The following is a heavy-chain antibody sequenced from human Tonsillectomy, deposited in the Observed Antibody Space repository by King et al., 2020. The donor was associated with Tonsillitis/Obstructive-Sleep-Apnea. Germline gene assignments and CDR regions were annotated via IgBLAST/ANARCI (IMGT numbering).Heavy chain of an antibody. CDR1: GGSISSYY. CDR3: ARHKGAAYYYVSSGYGLDY. Sequence: VQLQESGPGLVKPSETLSLTCTVSGGSISSYYWSWIRQPPGKGLEWIGYIYYSGSTNYNPSLKSRVTISVDTSKNQFSLKLSSVTAADTAVYYCARHKGAAYYYVSSGYGLDYWGQGTLVTVSS. D-gene: IGHD3-22*01. V-gene: IGHV4-59*08. J-gene: IGHJ4*02. CDR2: IYYSGST.